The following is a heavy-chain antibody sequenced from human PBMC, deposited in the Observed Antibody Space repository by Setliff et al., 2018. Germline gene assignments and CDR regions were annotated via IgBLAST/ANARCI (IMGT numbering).Heavy chain of an antibody. D-gene: IGHD3-10*01. Sequence: PSETLSLTCTVSGGSISSGIYYWSWIRQPAGKGLEWIGHIYTSGSTNYNPSLKSRVTTSVDTSKNQFSLKLSSVTAADTAVYYCARGGLWFGELLWKYYYYGMDVWGQGTTVTVSS. CDR3: ARGGLWFGELLWKYYYYGMDV. J-gene: IGHJ6*02. CDR1: GGSISSGIYY. CDR2: IYTSGST. V-gene: IGHV4-61*09.